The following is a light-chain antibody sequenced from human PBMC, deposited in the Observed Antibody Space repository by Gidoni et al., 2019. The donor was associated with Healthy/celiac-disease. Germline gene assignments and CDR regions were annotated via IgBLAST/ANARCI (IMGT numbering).Light chain of an antibody. CDR1: QSISSY. CDR3: QQSYSTPQRT. Sequence: DIQMTQSPSSLSASVGDRVTITCRASQSISSYLNWYQQKPGKAPKLLIYAASSLQSGVPSRFSGSGSGTDFTLTISRLQPEDFATYYCQQSYSTPQRTFXXXTKVEIK. V-gene: IGKV1-39*01. CDR2: AAS. J-gene: IGKJ1*01.